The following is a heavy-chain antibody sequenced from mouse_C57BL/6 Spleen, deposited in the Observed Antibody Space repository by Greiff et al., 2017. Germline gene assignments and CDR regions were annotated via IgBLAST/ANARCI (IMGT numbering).Heavy chain of an antibody. Sequence: QVQLQQSGPGLVQPSQSLSITCTVSGFSLTSYGVHWVRQSPGKGLEWLGVIWRGGSTDYNAAFMPRLSITKDNSKSQVFFKMNSLQADDTAIYYCAKNYYGSSLGFDYWGQGTTLPVSS. CDR1: GFSLTSYG. CDR2: IWRGGST. D-gene: IGHD1-1*01. J-gene: IGHJ2*01. CDR3: AKNYYGSSLGFDY. V-gene: IGHV2-5*01.